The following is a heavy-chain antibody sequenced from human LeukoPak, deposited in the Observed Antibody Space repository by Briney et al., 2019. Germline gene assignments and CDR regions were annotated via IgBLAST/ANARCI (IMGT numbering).Heavy chain of an antibody. Sequence: ASVKVSCKASGYTFTSYDINWVRQATGQGLEWMEWINPNSGNTGYAQKFQGRVTMTRNTSISTAYMELSRLRSEDTAVYFCARKGPANYYYYYMDVWGKGTTVTVSS. CDR1: GYTFTSYD. D-gene: IGHD2-2*01. V-gene: IGHV1-8*01. CDR3: ARKGPANYYYYYMDV. CDR2: INPNSGNT. J-gene: IGHJ6*03.